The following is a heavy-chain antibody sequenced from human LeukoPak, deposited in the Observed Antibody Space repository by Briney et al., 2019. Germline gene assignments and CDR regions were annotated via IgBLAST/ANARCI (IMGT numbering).Heavy chain of an antibody. D-gene: IGHD6-19*01. CDR2: INPNSGGT. Sequence: ASVKVSCKASGYTFTGYYMHWVRQAPGPGLEWMGWINPNSGGTDYAQKFQGRVTMTRDTSISKVYMELSGLRSDDTAVYYCARETVAGTDAFDIWGQGTMVTVSS. CDR1: GYTFTGYY. CDR3: ARETVAGTDAFDI. V-gene: IGHV1-2*02. J-gene: IGHJ3*02.